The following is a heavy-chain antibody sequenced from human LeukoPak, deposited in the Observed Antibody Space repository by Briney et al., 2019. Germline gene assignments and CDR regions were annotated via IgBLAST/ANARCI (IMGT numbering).Heavy chain of an antibody. CDR2: ISGSGGST. J-gene: IGHJ4*02. CDR1: GFTFSSYA. CDR3: AKPRSYYYDSSGYYYGY. D-gene: IGHD3-22*01. Sequence: GGSLRLSCAASGFTFSSYAMSWVRQAPGKGLEWVSAISGSGGSTYYADSVKGRFTISRDNSKNTLHLQMNSLRAEDTAVYYCAKPRSYYYDSSGYYYGYWGQGTLVTVSS. V-gene: IGHV3-23*01.